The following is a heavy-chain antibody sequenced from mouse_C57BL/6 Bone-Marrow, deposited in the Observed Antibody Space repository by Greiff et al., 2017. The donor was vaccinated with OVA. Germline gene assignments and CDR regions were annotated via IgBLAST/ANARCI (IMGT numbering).Heavy chain of an antibody. CDR3: ASYDYDGGYYFDY. Sequence: QVQLQQSGAELARPGASVKLSCKASGYTFTSYGISWVKQRTGQGLEWIGEIYPRSGNTYYNEKFKGTATLPADKSSSTAYLELRSLTSEDSADYFCASYDYDGGYYFDYWGQGTTLTVSS. CDR2: IYPRSGNT. J-gene: IGHJ2*01. D-gene: IGHD2-4*01. CDR1: GYTFTSYG. V-gene: IGHV1-81*01.